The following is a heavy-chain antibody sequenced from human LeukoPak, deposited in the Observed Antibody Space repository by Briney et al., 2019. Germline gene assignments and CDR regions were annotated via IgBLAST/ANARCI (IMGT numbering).Heavy chain of an antibody. CDR1: GGSFSGYY. Sequence: SETLSLTCAVYGGSFSGYYWSWIRQPPGKGLEWIGEINHSGSTNYNPSLKSRVTISVDSSKNQFSLKLSSVTAADTAVYYCARVRYYFDYWGQGTLVTVSS. CDR3: ARVRYYFDY. V-gene: IGHV4-34*01. J-gene: IGHJ4*02. CDR2: INHSGST.